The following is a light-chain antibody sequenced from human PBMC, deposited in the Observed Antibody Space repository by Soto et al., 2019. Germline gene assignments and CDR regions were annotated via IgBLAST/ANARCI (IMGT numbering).Light chain of an antibody. Sequence: QSVLTQPPSVSEAPRQRVTISCSGSSSNIGNNAVNWYQQLPGKAPKLLIYDDDLLPSGVSDRFSGSPSGTSASLASSGLQSEAEADYYCAAWDDSLHGHVFGGGTKVTVL. CDR3: AAWDDSLHGHV. CDR1: SSNIGNNA. V-gene: IGLV1-36*01. J-gene: IGLJ2*01. CDR2: DDD.